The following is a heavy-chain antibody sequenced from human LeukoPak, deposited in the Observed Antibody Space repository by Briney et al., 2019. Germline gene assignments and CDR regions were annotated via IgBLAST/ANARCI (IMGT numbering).Heavy chain of an antibody. D-gene: IGHD6-13*01. Sequence: GGSLRLSCAASGFTFSSYSMNWVRQAPGKGLEWVSSISSSSSYIYYVDSVKGRFTISRDNAKNSLYLQMNSLRAEDTAVYYCARVVSGSSWLILDAFDIWGQGTMVTVSS. CDR3: ARVVSGSSWLILDAFDI. J-gene: IGHJ3*02. V-gene: IGHV3-21*01. CDR2: ISSSSSYI. CDR1: GFTFSSYS.